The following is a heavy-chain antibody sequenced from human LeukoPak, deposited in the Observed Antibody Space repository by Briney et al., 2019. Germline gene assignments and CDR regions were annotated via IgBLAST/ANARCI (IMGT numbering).Heavy chain of an antibody. Sequence: GSLRLSCAASGFTFSSYAMHWVRQAPGKGPGWVAVISYDGSNKYYADSVKGRFTISRDNSKNPLYLQMNSLRAEDTARYYCARDVGFGEFAFVYWGQGTLVTVSS. CDR2: ISYDGSNK. J-gene: IGHJ4*02. D-gene: IGHD3-10*01. V-gene: IGHV3-30*04. CDR1: GFTFSSYA. CDR3: ARDVGFGEFAFVY.